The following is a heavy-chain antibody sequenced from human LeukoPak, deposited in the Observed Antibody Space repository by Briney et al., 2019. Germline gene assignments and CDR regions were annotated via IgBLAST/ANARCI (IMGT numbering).Heavy chain of an antibody. CDR2: IYHSGIT. Sequence: SETLSLTCAVSGGSISSGGYSWSWIRQPPGKGLEWIGYIYHSGITYYNPSLKTRVTISMDRSKNQFSLNLSSVTAADTAVYFCARENYDDYQGYWGQGTLVTVSS. CDR3: ARENYDDYQGY. CDR1: GGSISSGGYS. V-gene: IGHV4-30-2*01. J-gene: IGHJ4*02. D-gene: IGHD4-17*01.